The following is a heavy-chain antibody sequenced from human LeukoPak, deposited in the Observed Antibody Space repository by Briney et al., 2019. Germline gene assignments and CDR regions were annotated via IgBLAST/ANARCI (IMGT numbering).Heavy chain of an antibody. CDR2: INHSGST. V-gene: IGHV4-34*01. D-gene: IGHD3-16*01. CDR1: GGSFSGYY. Sequence: SETLSLTCAVYGGSFSGYYWSWIRQPPGKGLEWIGEINHSGSTNYNPSLKSRVTISVDTSKNQFSLKLSSVTAADTAVYYCARKGGSPSDYWGQGTLVTVSS. CDR3: ARKGGSPSDY. J-gene: IGHJ4*02.